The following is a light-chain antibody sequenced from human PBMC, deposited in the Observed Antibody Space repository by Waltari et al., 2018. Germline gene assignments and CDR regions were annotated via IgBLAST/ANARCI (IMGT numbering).Light chain of an antibody. J-gene: IGKJ4*01. Sequence: DFQLTQPPSSLSASVGDTVTITCRACQDIRDDCLAWYQQKPGKSPERLIYLASTLQFVVPSRFRGSGSGTDFTLTISSLQPEDFATYYCQQSYSTPALTFGGGTKVEIK. CDR3: QQSYSTPALT. CDR1: QDIRDD. CDR2: LAS. V-gene: IGKV1-27*01.